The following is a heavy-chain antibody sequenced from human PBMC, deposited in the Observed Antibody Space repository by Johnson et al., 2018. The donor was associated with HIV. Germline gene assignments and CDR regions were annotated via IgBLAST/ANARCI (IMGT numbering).Heavy chain of an antibody. V-gene: IGHV3-30*18. J-gene: IGHJ3*02. Sequence: QVQLVESGGGVVQPGGSLRLSCAASGFTFSSYGMHWVRQAPGKGLEWVAVISYDGSNKYYADSVKGRFTISRDNSKKTLYLQMNSLRTEDTAVYYCAKDRVEEVVVHDAFDIWGQGTMVTVSS. CDR1: GFTFSSYG. D-gene: IGHD3-22*01. CDR3: AKDRVEEVVVHDAFDI. CDR2: ISYDGSNK.